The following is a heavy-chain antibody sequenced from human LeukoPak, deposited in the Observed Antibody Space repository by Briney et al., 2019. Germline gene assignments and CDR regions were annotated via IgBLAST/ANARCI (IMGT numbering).Heavy chain of an antibody. V-gene: IGHV4-39*01. J-gene: IGHJ4*02. Sequence: PSEPLSLTCSVSGGSITSSSYCWGWIRQPPVKGLEWIGSINYSGRTDYNPSLKSRVTISIDTSKNQFSLKQRSVTAADTAVYYCARREDTSWYYFDYWGQGTLVTVSS. CDR2: INYSGRT. CDR1: GGSITSSSYC. CDR3: ARREDTSWYYFDY. D-gene: IGHD2-2*01.